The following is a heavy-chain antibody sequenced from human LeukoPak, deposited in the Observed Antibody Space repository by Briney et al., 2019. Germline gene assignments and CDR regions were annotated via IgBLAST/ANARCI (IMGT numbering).Heavy chain of an antibody. CDR1: GLSPTDFY. J-gene: IGHJ4*02. V-gene: IGHV3-11*03. Sequence: ARGSLRLSCVLPGLSPTDFYMNWIRPAPGKGREWISYVNSMSCCSDYAESVKGRFTISRDNAKSAVYLEMSDLRVEDTAVDYGAAGTAADYWGQGTLVIVSS. D-gene: IGHD6-13*01. CDR3: AAGTAADY. CDR2: VNSMSCCS.